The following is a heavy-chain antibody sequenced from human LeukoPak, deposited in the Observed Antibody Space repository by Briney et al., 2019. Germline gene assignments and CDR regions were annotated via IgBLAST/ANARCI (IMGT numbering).Heavy chain of an antibody. CDR2: IWYDGSNK. Sequence: GRSLRLSCAASGFTFSSYGMHWVRQAPGKGLEWVAVIWYDGSNKYYADSVKGRFTISRDNSKNTLYLQMNSLRAEDTAVYYCAKWSAAGLFDYWGQGTLVTVSS. CDR3: AKWSAAGLFDY. V-gene: IGHV3-33*06. D-gene: IGHD6-13*01. CDR1: GFTFSSYG. J-gene: IGHJ4*02.